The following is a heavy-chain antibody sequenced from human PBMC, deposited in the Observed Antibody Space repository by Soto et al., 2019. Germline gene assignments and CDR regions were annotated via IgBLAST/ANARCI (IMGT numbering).Heavy chain of an antibody. CDR2: IDLSGTTT. D-gene: IGHD2-15*01. Sequence: GGSLRLSCAASGLSFSAYSMNWVRQTPGRGLEWVSFIDLSGTTTYYRDSVKGRFTIFKDKSRNTVYLQMRSLTVEDAAIYYCTKDRVPDGIYSFDYWGQGALVTVS. J-gene: IGHJ4*02. CDR1: GLSFSAYS. CDR3: TKDRVPDGIYSFDY. V-gene: IGHV3-23*03.